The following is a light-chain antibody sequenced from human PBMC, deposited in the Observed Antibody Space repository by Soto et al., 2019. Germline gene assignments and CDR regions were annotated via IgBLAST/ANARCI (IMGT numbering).Light chain of an antibody. CDR1: SSDVGGYNY. V-gene: IGLV2-14*03. CDR2: DVS. Sequence: QSVLTQPASVSGSPGQSITISCTGTSSDVGGYNYVSWYQHHPGKAPKLMIYDVSNRPSGVSNRFSGSKSGNTASLTISGLQAEDEADYYCSSYTSSSKVFGTGPKVTVL. CDR3: SSYTSSSKV. J-gene: IGLJ1*01.